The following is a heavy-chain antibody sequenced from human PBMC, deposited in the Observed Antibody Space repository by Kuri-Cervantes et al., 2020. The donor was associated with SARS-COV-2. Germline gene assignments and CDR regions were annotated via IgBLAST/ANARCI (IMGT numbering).Heavy chain of an antibody. CDR2: ISWNSGSI. Sequence: SLKISCAASGFTFDDYAMHWVRQAPGKGLEWVSGISWNSGSIGYADSVKGRFTISRDNAKNSLYLQMNSLRTEDTALYYCAKELKGYYYDSSGLDYWGQGTLVTVSS. CDR1: GFTFDDYA. D-gene: IGHD3-22*01. V-gene: IGHV3-9*01. CDR3: AKELKGYYYDSSGLDY. J-gene: IGHJ4*02.